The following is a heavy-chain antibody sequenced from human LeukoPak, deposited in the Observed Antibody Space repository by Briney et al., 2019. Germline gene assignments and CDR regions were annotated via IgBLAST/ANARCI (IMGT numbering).Heavy chain of an antibody. Sequence: SVKVSCKASGGTFSSYAISWVRQAPGQGLEWMGGIIPIFGTANYAQKFQGRVTITADESTSTAYMELSSLRSGDTAVYYCASPLQGVYGFDYYYYYMDVWGKGTTVTVSS. CDR2: IIPIFGTA. CDR3: ASPLQGVYGFDYYYYYMDV. CDR1: GGTFSSYA. V-gene: IGHV1-69*13. J-gene: IGHJ6*03. D-gene: IGHD3-10*01.